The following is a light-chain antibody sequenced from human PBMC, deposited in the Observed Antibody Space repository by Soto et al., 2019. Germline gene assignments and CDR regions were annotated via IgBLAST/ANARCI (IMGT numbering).Light chain of an antibody. Sequence: QSVLTQPPSVSGAPGQRVTFSCFGSSSNIGADYDVHWYQQLPGTAPKLLIYGNINRPSGVPDRFSGPKSGASAALAITGLQPEDEADYYCQSYDTSLGFVFGTGTKVTVL. J-gene: IGLJ1*01. CDR1: SSNIGADYD. V-gene: IGLV1-40*01. CDR3: QSYDTSLGFV. CDR2: GNI.